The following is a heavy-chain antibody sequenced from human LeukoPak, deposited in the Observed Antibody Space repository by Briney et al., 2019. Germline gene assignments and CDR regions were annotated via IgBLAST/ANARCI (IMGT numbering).Heavy chain of an antibody. CDR1: GYTFTNYG. V-gene: IGHV1-18*01. CDR3: ARDLKMGYSSGRYSWGTGSSNDY. CDR2: ISGYNGNT. Sequence: GASVNVSCKASGYTFTNYGISGVRPAPGQGVEWMGWISGYNGNTNYAQKFQGRITMTTDTSTSTGYMDMRSLKSEDTAVYYSARDLKMGYSSGRYSWGTGSSNDYWGQGTLVTVSS. D-gene: IGHD6-19*01. J-gene: IGHJ4*02.